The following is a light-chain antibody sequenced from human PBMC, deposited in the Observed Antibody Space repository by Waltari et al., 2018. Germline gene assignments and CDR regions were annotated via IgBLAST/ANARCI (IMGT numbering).Light chain of an antibody. CDR2: ENN. V-gene: IGLV1-51*02. J-gene: IGLJ2*01. Sequence: QSVLTQPPSVSAAPGQKVTISCSGSSSNIGNDSISWYQQLPGKAPKLFIYENNKRPSGIPDRFSGSKSGTSATLGITGLQTGDEADYYCGTWDTSLSALIFGGGTKLTVL. CDR1: SSNIGNDS. CDR3: GTWDTSLSALI.